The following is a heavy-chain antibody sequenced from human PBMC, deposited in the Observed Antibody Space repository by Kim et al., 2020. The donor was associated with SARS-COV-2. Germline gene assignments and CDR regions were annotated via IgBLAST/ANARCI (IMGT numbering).Heavy chain of an antibody. V-gene: IGHV3-33*01. CDR1: GFTFSSYG. CDR2: IWYDGSNK. Sequence: GGSLRLSCAASGFTFSSYGMHWVRQAPGKGLEWVAVIWYDGSNKYYADSVKGRFTISRDNSKNTLYLQMNSLRAEDTAVYYCARGNIQLWVTLDYWGQGTLVTVSS. CDR3: ARGNIQLWVTLDY. J-gene: IGHJ4*02. D-gene: IGHD5-18*01.